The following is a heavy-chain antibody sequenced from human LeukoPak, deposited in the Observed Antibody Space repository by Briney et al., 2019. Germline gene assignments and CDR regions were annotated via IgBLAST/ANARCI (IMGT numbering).Heavy chain of an antibody. CDR2: ISAYSGNT. J-gene: IGHJ3*02. CDR1: VYTFTSYG. D-gene: IGHD2/OR15-2a*01. Sequence: ASVKVSCKASVYTFTSYGITWVRQAPGQGLEWMGWISAYSGNTNYAQKVQGRVTMTTDTSTSTAYMELRNLRSDDTAVYYCARDTSAGPDAFDIWGQGTMVTVSS. CDR3: ARDTSAGPDAFDI. V-gene: IGHV1-18*01.